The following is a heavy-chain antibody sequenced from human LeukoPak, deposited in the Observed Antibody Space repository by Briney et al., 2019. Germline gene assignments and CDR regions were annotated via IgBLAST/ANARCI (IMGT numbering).Heavy chain of an antibody. Sequence: SETLSLTCTVSGGSINGGDYYWSWIRQPPGKGLEWIGYIWHSGTTYYNSSLMSRIIISVDMPKNQFSLKLSSVTAADTAVYYCARDRVYCSNGVRYTRYMDVWGKGTTVTVSS. J-gene: IGHJ6*03. D-gene: IGHD2-8*01. CDR3: ARDRVYCSNGVRYTRYMDV. CDR2: IWHSGTT. V-gene: IGHV4-30-4*08. CDR1: GGSINGGDYY.